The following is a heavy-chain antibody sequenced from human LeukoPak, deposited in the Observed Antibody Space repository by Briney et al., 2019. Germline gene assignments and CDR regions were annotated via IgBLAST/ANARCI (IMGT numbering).Heavy chain of an antibody. CDR2: IYTSGST. V-gene: IGHV4-61*02. J-gene: IGHJ3*02. D-gene: IGHD6-19*01. CDR1: GGSISSGSYY. Sequence: PSETLSLTCTVSGGSISSGSYYWSWIRQPAGKGLEWIGRIYTSGSTNYSPSLKSRVTISVDTSKNQFSLKLSSVTAADTAVYYCAVAVADDAFDIWGQGTMVTVSS. CDR3: AVAVADDAFDI.